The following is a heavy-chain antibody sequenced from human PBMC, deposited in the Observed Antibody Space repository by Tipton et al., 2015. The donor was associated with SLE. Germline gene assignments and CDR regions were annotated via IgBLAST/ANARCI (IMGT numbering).Heavy chain of an antibody. D-gene: IGHD1-26*01. V-gene: IGHV3-48*03. CDR3: ARDSRSIVGATGFDY. CDR1: GFTFSSYE. CDR2: ISSSGSTI. J-gene: IGHJ4*02. Sequence: SLRLSCAASGFTFSSYEMNWVRQAPGKGLEWVSYISSSGSTIYYADSVKGRFTISRDNAKNSLYLQMNSLRAEDTAVYYCARDSRSIVGATGFDYWGQGTLVTVSS.